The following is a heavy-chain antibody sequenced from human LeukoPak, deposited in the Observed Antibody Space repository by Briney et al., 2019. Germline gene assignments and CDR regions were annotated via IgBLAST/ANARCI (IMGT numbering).Heavy chain of an antibody. CDR3: ARSAYYYYYYMGV. Sequence: GGSLRLSCAASGFTFSSYWMSWVRQAPGKGLEWVANIKQDGSEKYYVDSVKGRFTISRDNAKNTLYLQMNSLRAEDTAVYYCARSAYYYYYYMGVWGKGTTVTISS. J-gene: IGHJ6*03. CDR1: GFTFSSYW. V-gene: IGHV3-7*01. CDR2: IKQDGSEK.